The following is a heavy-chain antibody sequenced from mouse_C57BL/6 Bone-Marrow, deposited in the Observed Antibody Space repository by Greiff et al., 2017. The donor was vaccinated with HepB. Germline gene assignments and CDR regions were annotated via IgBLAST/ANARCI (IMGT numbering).Heavy chain of an antibody. J-gene: IGHJ3*01. V-gene: IGHV1-81*01. D-gene: IGHD5-1*01. CDR1: GYTFTSYG. CDR3: ARPEYSSWFAY. Sequence: VQLKESGAELARPGASVKLSCKASGYTFTSYGISWVKQRTGQGLEWIGEIYPRSGNTYYNEKFKGKATLTADKSSSTAYMELRILTSEDSAVYFCARPEYSSWFAYWGQGTLVTVSA. CDR2: IYPRSGNT.